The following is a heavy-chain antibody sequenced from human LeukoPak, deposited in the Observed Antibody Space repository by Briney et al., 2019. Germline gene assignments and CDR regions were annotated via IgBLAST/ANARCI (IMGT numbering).Heavy chain of an antibody. CDR2: ISAYNGNT. V-gene: IGHV1-18*01. CDR3: ARDGVGATVGGFDY. J-gene: IGHJ4*02. Sequence: GASVKVSCKASGGTFSSYAISWVRQAPGQGLEWMGWISAYNGNTNYAQKLQGRVTMTTDTSTSTAYMELRSLRSDDTAVYYCARDGVGATVGGFDYWGQGTLVTVSS. CDR1: GGTFSSYA. D-gene: IGHD1-26*01.